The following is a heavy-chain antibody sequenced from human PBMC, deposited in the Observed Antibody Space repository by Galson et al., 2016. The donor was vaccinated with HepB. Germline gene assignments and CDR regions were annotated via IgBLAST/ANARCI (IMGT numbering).Heavy chain of an antibody. D-gene: IGHD2-2*03. CDR1: GFTFSDYW. CDR3: VRAPGYCSTTNCQLWK. V-gene: IGHV3-74*01. CDR2: INSDGSIT. J-gene: IGHJ4*02. Sequence: LRLSCAASGFTFSDYWMHWVRQVPGKGLAWVSHINSDGSITSYADSVKGRFSISRDNAKNTLYLQMNSLRAEDTAVYYCVRAPGYCSTTNCQLWKWGRGTLVTVSS.